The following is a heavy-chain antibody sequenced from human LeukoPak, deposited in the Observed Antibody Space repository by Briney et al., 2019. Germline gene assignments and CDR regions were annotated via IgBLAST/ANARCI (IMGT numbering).Heavy chain of an antibody. D-gene: IGHD1-1*01. Sequence: SETLSLTCTVSGGSISSSSYYWGWIRQPPGKGLEWIGSIYYSGSTYYNPSLKSRVTISVDTSKNQFSLKLSSVTAADTAVYYCAGTKTLTYYYEYWGQGTLVTVSS. J-gene: IGHJ4*02. CDR2: IYYSGST. CDR1: GGSISSSSYY. V-gene: IGHV4-39*07. CDR3: AGTKTLTYYYEY.